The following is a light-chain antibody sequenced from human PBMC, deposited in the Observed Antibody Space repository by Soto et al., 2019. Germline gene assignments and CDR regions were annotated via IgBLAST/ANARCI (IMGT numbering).Light chain of an antibody. CDR2: DDS. V-gene: IGKV1-5*01. CDR3: QQYNSFWT. Sequence: DIQMTQSPSTLSASVRDRVTITCLARQSISSWSAWSQHKPAKAPTLLLSDDSYLERAVPWRLSGRATGTESTITISDLQADDLATYYCQQYNSFWTFGQGTKVDIK. J-gene: IGKJ1*01. CDR1: QSISSW.